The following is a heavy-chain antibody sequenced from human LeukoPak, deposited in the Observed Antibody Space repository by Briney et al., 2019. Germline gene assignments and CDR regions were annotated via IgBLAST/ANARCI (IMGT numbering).Heavy chain of an antibody. D-gene: IGHD3-10*01. CDR3: ARGGWVRGVITRTGLDY. J-gene: IGHJ4*02. CDR1: GYTFTDYY. CDR2: INPDSGGT. V-gene: IGHV1-2*02. Sequence: ASVKVSCKASGYTFTDYYIHWLRQAPGQGLEWMGWINPDSGGTNYAQKFQGRVTMTRDTSISTVYMELSRLRSDDTAVYYCARGGWVRGVITRTGLDYWGQGTLVTVSS.